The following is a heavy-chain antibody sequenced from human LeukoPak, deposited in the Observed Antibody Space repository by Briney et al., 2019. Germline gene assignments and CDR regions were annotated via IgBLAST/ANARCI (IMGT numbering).Heavy chain of an antibody. V-gene: IGHV3-7*01. CDR2: IKPDGREK. CDR1: GFTFSSYW. J-gene: IGHJ4*02. Sequence: GGSLRLACAASGFTFSSYWMSWVRQSPGKGLGWVANIKPDGREKSYVDSVKGRFIISRDNATKALYLEMNSLRAGDTAVYYCARERMYSGSGSTYPNYGYWGQGTLVTVSS. D-gene: IGHD3-10*01. CDR3: ARERMYSGSGSTYPNYGY.